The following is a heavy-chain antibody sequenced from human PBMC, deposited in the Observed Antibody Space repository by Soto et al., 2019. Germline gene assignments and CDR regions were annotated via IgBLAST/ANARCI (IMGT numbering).Heavy chain of an antibody. CDR3: ARRVATMFDY. D-gene: IGHD5-12*01. CDR2: IYYSGST. CDR1: NDSISTYY. Sequence: PSETLSLTCTVSNDSISTYYWTWIRQPPGKGLEWIGFIYYSGSTNYNPSLKSRVTISVDTSKNQFSLKLSSVTAADTAVYYCARRVATMFDYWGQGTLVTVSS. V-gene: IGHV4-59*08. J-gene: IGHJ4*02.